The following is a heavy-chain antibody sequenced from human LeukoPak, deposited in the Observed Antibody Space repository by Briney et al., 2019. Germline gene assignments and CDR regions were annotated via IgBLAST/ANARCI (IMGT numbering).Heavy chain of an antibody. V-gene: IGHV4-39*01. Sequence: SETLSLTCTVPGGSISSSSYYWGWIRQPPGKGLEWIGSIYYSGSTYYNPSLKSRVTISVDTSKNQFSLKLSSVTAADTAVYYCARHGSPYYYYYYMDVWGKGTTVTVSS. CDR1: GGSISSSSYY. CDR2: IYYSGST. CDR3: ARHGSPYYYYYYMDV. J-gene: IGHJ6*03.